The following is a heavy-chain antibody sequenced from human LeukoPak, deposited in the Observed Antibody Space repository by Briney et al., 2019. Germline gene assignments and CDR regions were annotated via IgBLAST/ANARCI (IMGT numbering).Heavy chain of an antibody. D-gene: IGHD3-3*01. CDR2: IYSGENT. V-gene: IGHV3-53*01. J-gene: IGHJ4*02. CDR1: GFTVSSNY. CDR3: ARATMGYFDY. Sequence: GGSLRLSCAASGFTVSSNYMSWVRQAPGKGLEWVSVIYSGENTYYADSVKGRFTISRDNSKNTLYLRMNSLRAEDTAVYYCARATMGYFDYWGQGTLVTVSS.